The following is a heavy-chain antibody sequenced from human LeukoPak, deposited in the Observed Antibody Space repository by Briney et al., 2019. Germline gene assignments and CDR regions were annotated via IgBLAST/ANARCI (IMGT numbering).Heavy chain of an antibody. D-gene: IGHD3-22*01. CDR2: IYYSGST. CDR3: ARHMGLNYYDSSGYFNDAFDI. Sequence: SETLSLTCTVSGGSISIITYYWSWIRQPPGKGLEWIGYIYYSGSTNYNPSLKSRVTISVDTSKNQFSLKLSSVTAADTAVYYCARHMGLNYYDSSGYFNDAFDIWGQGTMVTVSS. V-gene: IGHV4-61*01. CDR1: GGSISIITYY. J-gene: IGHJ3*02.